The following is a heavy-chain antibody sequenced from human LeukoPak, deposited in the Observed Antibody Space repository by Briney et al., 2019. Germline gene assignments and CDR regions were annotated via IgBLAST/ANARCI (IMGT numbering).Heavy chain of an antibody. CDR3: ARGSKMLGYNWFDP. CDR1: GGSFSGYY. J-gene: IGHJ5*02. D-gene: IGHD1-26*01. V-gene: IGHV4-34*01. CDR2: INHSGST. Sequence: SETLSPTRALYGGSFSGYYWNWIRQPPGKGLEWIGEINHSGSTNYIPSLKSRVTISVDTPKNQFSLKLSSVTAADTAVYYCARGSKMLGYNWFDPWGQGTLVTVS.